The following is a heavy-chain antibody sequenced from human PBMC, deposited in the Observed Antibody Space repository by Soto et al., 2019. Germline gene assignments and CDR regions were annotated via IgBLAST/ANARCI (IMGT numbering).Heavy chain of an antibody. J-gene: IGHJ4*02. V-gene: IGHV4-34*01. CDR1: GGSFSGYY. D-gene: IGHD6-6*01. CDR3: AREAARNFDY. CDR2: INHSGST. Sequence: SETLSLTCAVYGGSFSGYYWSWIRQPPGKGLEWIGEINHSGSTNYNPSLKSRVTISVDTSKNQFSLKLSSVTAADTAVYYCAREAARNFDYWGQGTLVTVSS.